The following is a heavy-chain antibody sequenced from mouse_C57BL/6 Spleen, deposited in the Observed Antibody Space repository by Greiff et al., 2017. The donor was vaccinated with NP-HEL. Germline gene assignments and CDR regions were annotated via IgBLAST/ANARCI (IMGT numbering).Heavy chain of an antibody. CDR3: ARDGNYVYDYAMDY. V-gene: IGHV1-53*01. CDR2: INPSNGGT. Sequence: QVQLQQSGTELVKPGASVKLSCKASGYTFTSYWMHWVKQRPGQGLEWIGNINPSNGGTNYNEKFKSKATLTVDKSSSTAYMPLSSLTSEDSAVYYCARDGNYVYDYAMDYWGQGTSVTVSS. CDR1: GYTFTSYW. J-gene: IGHJ4*01. D-gene: IGHD2-1*01.